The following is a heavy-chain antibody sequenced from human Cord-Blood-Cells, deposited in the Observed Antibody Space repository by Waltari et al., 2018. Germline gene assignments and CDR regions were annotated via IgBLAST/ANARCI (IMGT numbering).Heavy chain of an antibody. V-gene: IGHV6-1*01. Sequence: QVQLQQSGPGLVKPSQTLSLTCVIPGASVSSNSDPWNWTRQSPSRGLEWLGRTYYRSKWYNDYAVSVKSRITINPDTSKNQFSLQLNSVTPEDTAVYYCARVAAAGYYYYYGMDVWGQGTTVTVSS. D-gene: IGHD6-13*01. CDR2: TYYRSKWYN. CDR3: ARVAAAGYYYYYGMDV. J-gene: IGHJ6*02. CDR1: GASVSSNSDP.